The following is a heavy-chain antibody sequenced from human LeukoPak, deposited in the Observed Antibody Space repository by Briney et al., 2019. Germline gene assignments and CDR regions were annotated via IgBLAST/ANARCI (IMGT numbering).Heavy chain of an antibody. V-gene: IGHV1-69*06. Sequence: ASVTVSFKASGGTFSSYAISWVRQAPGQGLEWMGGIIPIFGTAKYAQKFQGRVTIIADKSTSTAYMELSSLRSEDTAVYYCARDAYYYYYYMDVWGKGTTVTVSS. CDR1: GGTFSSYA. CDR3: ARDAYYYYYYMDV. J-gene: IGHJ6*03. CDR2: IIPIFGTA.